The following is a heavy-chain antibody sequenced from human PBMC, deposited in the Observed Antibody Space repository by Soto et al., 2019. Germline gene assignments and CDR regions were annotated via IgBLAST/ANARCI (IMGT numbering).Heavy chain of an antibody. CDR2: INAGNGKT. V-gene: IGHV1-3*01. CDR3: ARDGAVAGNTNFDY. D-gene: IGHD6-19*01. CDR1: GYTFTNYA. Sequence: ASVKVSCKASGYTFTNYAIHWVRQGPRQRLEWMGWINAGNGKTKYSQKFQGRVTITRDTSASTAYMELSSLRSEDTAVYYCARDGAVAGNTNFDYWGQGTLVTVSS. J-gene: IGHJ4*02.